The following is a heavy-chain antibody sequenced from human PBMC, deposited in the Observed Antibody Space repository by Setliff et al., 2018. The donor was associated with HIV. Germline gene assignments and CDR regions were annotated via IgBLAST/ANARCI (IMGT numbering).Heavy chain of an antibody. V-gene: IGHV1-46*01. J-gene: IGHJ4*02. Sequence: GASVKVSCKASGYTFTGYDMHWVRQAPGQGLEWMGWVNPSGGSTWYAQKFQGRVTMTGDTSTNTLYMELSSLRSEDTAVYYCARGWEGGMDYWGQGTLVTVSS. CDR2: VNPSGGST. D-gene: IGHD1-26*01. CDR1: GYTFTGYD. CDR3: ARGWEGGMDY.